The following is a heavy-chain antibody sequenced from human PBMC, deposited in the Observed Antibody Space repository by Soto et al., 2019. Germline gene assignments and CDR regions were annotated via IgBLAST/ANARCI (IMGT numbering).Heavy chain of an antibody. V-gene: IGHV4-39*07. D-gene: IGHD3-10*01. CDR3: AISEGVGDGYNYFDY. J-gene: IGHJ4*02. CDR2: IYYSGST. Sequence: SETLSLTCTVSGGSVSSSSCYWGWIRQPPGKGLEWIGSIYYSGSTYYNPSLKSRVTISVDTSKNQFSLKLSSVTAADTAVYYCAISEGVGDGYNYFDYWGQGTLVTVSS. CDR1: GGSVSSSSCY.